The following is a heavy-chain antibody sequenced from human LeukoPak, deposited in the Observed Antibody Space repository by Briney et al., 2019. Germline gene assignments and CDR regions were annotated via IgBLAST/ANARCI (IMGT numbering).Heavy chain of an antibody. CDR1: GGSFSGYY. J-gene: IGHJ4*02. CDR2: INHSGST. CDR3: ARSTWLLDY. D-gene: IGHD6-19*01. V-gene: IGHV4-34*01. Sequence: PSETLSLTCAVYGGSFSGYYWSWIRQPPGKGLEWIGEINHSGSTNYNPSLKSRVTISVDTSKNQFSLKLSSVTAADTAVHYCARSTWLLDYWGQGILVTVSS.